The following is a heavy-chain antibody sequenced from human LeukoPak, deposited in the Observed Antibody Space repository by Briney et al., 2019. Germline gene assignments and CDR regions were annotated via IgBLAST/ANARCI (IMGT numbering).Heavy chain of an antibody. CDR3: AKGPVGELSSLNAFDI. D-gene: IGHD3-16*02. J-gene: IGHJ3*02. CDR2: ISWNSANI. Sequence: GGSLRLPCAASGFTFDNYALHWVRQGPGKGLEWVSGISWNSANIAYADSVKGRFTISRDNARNSLYLQMNSLRAEDMALYYCAKGPVGELSSLNAFDIWGQGTMVTVSS. V-gene: IGHV3-9*03. CDR1: GFTFDNYA.